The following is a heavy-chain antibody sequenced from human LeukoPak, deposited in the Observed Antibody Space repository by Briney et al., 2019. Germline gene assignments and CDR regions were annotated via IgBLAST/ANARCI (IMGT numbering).Heavy chain of an antibody. CDR3: ARGRVVPAAIKNWYFDL. Sequence: PSETLSLTCAVYGGSFSGYCWSWIRQPPGKGLEWIGEINHSGSTNYNPSLKSRVTISVDTSKNQFSLKLSSVTAADTAVYYCARGRVVPAAIKNWYFDLWGRGTLVTVSS. V-gene: IGHV4-34*01. CDR2: INHSGST. CDR1: GGSFSGYC. J-gene: IGHJ2*01. D-gene: IGHD2-2*01.